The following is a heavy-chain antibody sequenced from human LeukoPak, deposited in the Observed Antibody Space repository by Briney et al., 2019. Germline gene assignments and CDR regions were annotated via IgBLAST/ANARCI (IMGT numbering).Heavy chain of an antibody. CDR2: IYYSGST. CDR1: GGSISSYY. J-gene: IGHJ6*03. D-gene: IGHD3-10*01. V-gene: IGHV4-59*01. CDR3: AKTQGYYYGSGSYYKPEYYMDV. Sequence: PSETLSLTCTVSGGSISSYYWSWIRQPPGKGLEWIGYIYYSGSTNYNPSLKSRVTISVDTSKNQFSLKLSSVTAADTAVYYCAKTQGYYYGSGSYYKPEYYMDVWGKGTTVTVSS.